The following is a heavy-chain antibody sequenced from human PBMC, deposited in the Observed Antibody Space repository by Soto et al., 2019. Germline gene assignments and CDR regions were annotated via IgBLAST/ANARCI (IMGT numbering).Heavy chain of an antibody. CDR1: GFTCSSYA. V-gene: IGHV3-64D*06. D-gene: IGHD3-22*01. Sequence: VGSLRLSCSASGFTCSSYAMHWVRQAPGKGLEYVSAISSNGGSTYYADSVKGRFTISRDNSKNTLYLQMSSLRAEDTAVYYCVKVIYPAPKNYYDSSGYYNYYFDYWGQGTLVTVSS. J-gene: IGHJ4*02. CDR3: VKVIYPAPKNYYDSSGYYNYYFDY. CDR2: ISSNGGST.